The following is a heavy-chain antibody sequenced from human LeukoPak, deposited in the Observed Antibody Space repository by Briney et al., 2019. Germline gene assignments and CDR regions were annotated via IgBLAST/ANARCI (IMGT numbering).Heavy chain of an antibody. CDR2: ISGSGGST. V-gene: IGHV3-23*01. Sequence: TGGSLGLSCAASGFTFSSYAMSWVRQAPGKGLEWGSAISGSGGSTYYADSVKGRFTISRDNSKNTLYLQMNSLRAEDTAVYYCAKVGGIVVVPAASLDAFDIWGQGTMVTVSS. CDR3: AKVGGIVVVPAASLDAFDI. CDR1: GFTFSSYA. J-gene: IGHJ3*02. D-gene: IGHD2-2*01.